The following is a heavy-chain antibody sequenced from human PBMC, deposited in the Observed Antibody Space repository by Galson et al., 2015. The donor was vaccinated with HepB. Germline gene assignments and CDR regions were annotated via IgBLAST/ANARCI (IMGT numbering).Heavy chain of an antibody. J-gene: IGHJ4*02. V-gene: IGHV3-30*04. CDR1: GFTFSSYA. D-gene: IGHD6-19*01. CDR3: ARPHQWLVLKGHFDY. Sequence: SLRLSCAASGFTFSSYAMHWVRQAPGKGLEWVAVISYDGSNKYYADSVKGRFTISRDNSKNTLYLQMNSLRAEDTAVYYCARPHQWLVLKGHFDYWGQGTLVTVSS. CDR2: ISYDGSNK.